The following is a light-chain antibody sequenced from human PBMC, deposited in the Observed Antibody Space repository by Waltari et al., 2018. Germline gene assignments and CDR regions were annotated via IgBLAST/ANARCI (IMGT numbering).Light chain of an antibody. CDR3: QQYYRVPLT. CDR2: WAS. CDR1: QGILDGANNRNS. Sequence: DIVMTQSPDSLAVSLGERATINCKSSQGILDGANNRNSLALYQQKPGQSPNLLIYWASTRESGVPDRFSGSGSGTDFSLTISSLQAEDVAVYYCQQYYRVPLTFGGGTKIEIK. V-gene: IGKV4-1*01. J-gene: IGKJ4*01.